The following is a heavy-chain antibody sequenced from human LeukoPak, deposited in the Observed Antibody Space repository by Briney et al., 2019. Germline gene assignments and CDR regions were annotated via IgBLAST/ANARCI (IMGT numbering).Heavy chain of an antibody. Sequence: EPGGSLRLSCAASGFTFSSYGMHWVRQAPGKGLEWVAVISYDGSNKYYADSVKGRFTISRDNSKNTLYLQMNSLRAEDTVFFYRPKTAYDILTGYHDAFDIWGQGTMVTVSS. V-gene: IGHV3-30*18. CDR3: PKTAYDILTGYHDAFDI. D-gene: IGHD3-9*01. J-gene: IGHJ3*02. CDR1: GFTFSSYG. CDR2: ISYDGSNK.